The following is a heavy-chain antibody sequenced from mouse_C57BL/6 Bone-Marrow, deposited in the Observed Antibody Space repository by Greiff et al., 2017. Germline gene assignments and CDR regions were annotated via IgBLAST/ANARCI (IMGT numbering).Heavy chain of an antibody. J-gene: IGHJ3*01. CDR2: IHPNSGST. CDR1: GYTFTSYW. Sequence: QVQLQQPGAELVTPGASVKLSCKASGYTFTSYWMHWVQQRPGKGLEWIGMIHPNSGSTNYNEKFKSKATLTVDKSSSTAYMQLSSLTSEDSAVYYCARWTGPWFAYWGQGTLVTVSA. CDR3: ARWTGPWFAY. D-gene: IGHD4-1*01. V-gene: IGHV1-64*01.